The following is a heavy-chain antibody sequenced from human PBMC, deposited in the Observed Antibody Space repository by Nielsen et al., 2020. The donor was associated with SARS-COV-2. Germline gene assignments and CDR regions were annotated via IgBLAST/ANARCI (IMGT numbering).Heavy chain of an antibody. D-gene: IGHD3-16*01. V-gene: IGHV5-51*01. CDR3: ARGGSSLGANLEDP. CDR1: GYSFTSYW. Sequence: GESLKISCKASGYSFTSYWIGWVRRMPGKGLEWMGVIYPGDSDTRYSPSFQGQVTISADKSISTAYLQWSSLKASDTAMYYCARGGSSLGANLEDPWGQGTLVIVSS. CDR2: IYPGDSDT. J-gene: IGHJ5*02.